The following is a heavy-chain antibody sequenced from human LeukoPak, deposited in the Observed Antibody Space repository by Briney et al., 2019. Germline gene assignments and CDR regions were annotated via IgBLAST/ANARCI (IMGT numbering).Heavy chain of an antibody. Sequence: GRSLRLSCAASGFAFSSYSMNWVRQAPGKGLEWVSAISGSGGSTYYADSVKGRFTISRDNSKNTLYLQMNSLRAEDTAVYYCAKVFRSDYDILTGYYRPNHGDAFDIWGQGTMVNVSS. J-gene: IGHJ3*02. CDR3: AKVFRSDYDILTGYYRPNHGDAFDI. V-gene: IGHV3-23*01. CDR1: GFAFSSYS. CDR2: ISGSGGST. D-gene: IGHD3-9*01.